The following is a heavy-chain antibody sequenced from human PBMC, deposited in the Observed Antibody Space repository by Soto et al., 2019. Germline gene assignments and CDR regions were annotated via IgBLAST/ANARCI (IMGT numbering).Heavy chain of an antibody. CDR1: EFTFSDYY. V-gene: IGHV3-11*01. Sequence: QVQLVESGGGLVKPGGSLRLSCADSEFTFSDYYMTWIRQAPGKGLEWVSYISSSGRTINYADSVKGRFTISRDNAKNSLYLQMNSLRAEDTAVYYCARGTNFDWLIPRDYYLDYWGQGTLVAVSS. D-gene: IGHD3-9*01. J-gene: IGHJ4*02. CDR2: ISSSGRTI. CDR3: ARGTNFDWLIPRDYYLDY.